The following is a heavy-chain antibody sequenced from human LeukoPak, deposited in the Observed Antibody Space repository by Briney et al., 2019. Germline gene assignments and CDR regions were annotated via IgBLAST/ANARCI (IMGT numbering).Heavy chain of an antibody. Sequence: ASVKVSCKGSGYAFSGYYLNWVRQAPGQGPEWMGWINPNSGVTKYAQKFQGRVTMARDTSISTAYMELSSLRSDDTAVYYCARVWVAGTYYFDYWGQGTLVTVSS. CDR3: ARVWVAGTYYFDY. J-gene: IGHJ4*02. CDR1: GYAFSGYY. D-gene: IGHD6-19*01. V-gene: IGHV1-2*02. CDR2: INPNSGVT.